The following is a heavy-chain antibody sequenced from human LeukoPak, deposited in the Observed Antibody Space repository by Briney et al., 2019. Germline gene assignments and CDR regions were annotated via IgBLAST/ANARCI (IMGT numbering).Heavy chain of an antibody. D-gene: IGHD6-6*01. CDR3: ARVLKKGPIAAPRWFDP. V-gene: IGHV4-34*01. CDR2: INHSGST. Sequence: SETLSLTCAVYGGSFSGYYWSWIRQPPGKGLEWIGEINHSGSTNYNPSLKSRVTISVDTSKNQFSLKPSSVTAADTAVYYCARVLKKGPIAAPRWFDPWGQGTLVTVSS. J-gene: IGHJ5*02. CDR1: GGSFSGYY.